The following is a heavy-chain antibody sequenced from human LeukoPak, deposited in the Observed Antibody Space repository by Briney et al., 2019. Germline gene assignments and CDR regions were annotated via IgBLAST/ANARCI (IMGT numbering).Heavy chain of an antibody. CDR3: AREAGATNDY. D-gene: IGHD1-26*01. V-gene: IGHV4-38-2*02. CDR1: GYSISSGYY. Sequence: SETLSLTCTVSGYSISSGYYWSWIRQPPGKGLEWIGEINHSGSTNYNPSLKSRVTISVDTSKNQFSLKLSSVTAADTAVYYCAREAGATNDYWGQGTLVTVSS. CDR2: INHSGST. J-gene: IGHJ4*02.